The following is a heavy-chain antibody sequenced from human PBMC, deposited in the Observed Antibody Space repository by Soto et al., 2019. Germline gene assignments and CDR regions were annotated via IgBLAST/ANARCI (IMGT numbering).Heavy chain of an antibody. D-gene: IGHD1-1*01. V-gene: IGHV3-23*01. CDR3: TRWNGYGDL. J-gene: IGHJ5*02. CDR1: GFSVSTYG. Sequence: DVQILESGGGLVEPGGSLRLSCAASGFSVSTYGVTWARQGPGKGLEWVSGVSGGSGATHYRDSVKGRFTITTDYPENTAYLQMNSLRVEDTAVYYCTRWNGYGDLWGQGILVTVS. CDR2: VSGGSGAT.